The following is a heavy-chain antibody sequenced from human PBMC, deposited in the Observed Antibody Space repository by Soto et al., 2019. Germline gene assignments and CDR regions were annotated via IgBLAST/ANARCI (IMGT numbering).Heavy chain of an antibody. V-gene: IGHV1-18*01. Sequence: ASVKVSCKASGCTFTSYGISWVRQAPGQGLEWMGWISAYNGNTNYAQKLQGRVTMTTDTSTSTAYMELRSLRSDDTAVYYCSSDSELRFLEGLSQNGNCFFDYWGQGTLVTVSS. CDR1: GCTFTSYG. D-gene: IGHD3-3*01. CDR2: ISAYNGNT. CDR3: SSDSELRFLEGLSQNGNCFFDY. J-gene: IGHJ4*02.